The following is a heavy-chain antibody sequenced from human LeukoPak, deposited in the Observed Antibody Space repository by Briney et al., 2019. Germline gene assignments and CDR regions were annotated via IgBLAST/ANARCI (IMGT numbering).Heavy chain of an antibody. Sequence: PSETLSLTCGVYGGGSFSGYYWSWVRQPPGKGLEWIGYIYYSGSTNYNPSLKSRVTISVDTSKNQFSLKLSSVTAADTAVYYCARGGRLRYFDWFPAQTNKKGAFDIWGQGTMVTVSS. J-gene: IGHJ3*02. CDR3: ARGGRLRYFDWFPAQTNKKGAFDI. V-gene: IGHV4-59*01. CDR2: IYYSGST. D-gene: IGHD3-9*01. CDR1: GGGSFSGYY.